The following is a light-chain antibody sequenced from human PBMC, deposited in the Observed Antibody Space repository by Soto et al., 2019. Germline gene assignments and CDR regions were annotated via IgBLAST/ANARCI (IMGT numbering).Light chain of an antibody. CDR1: QSVTSNY. J-gene: IGKJ1*01. CDR2: GAS. Sequence: EVELTQSPGTLSLSPGDTATLSCGASQSVTSNYLAWYQQKAGQPPRLLIYGASTRASGIPDRFSGSGSGTCFTLTIDRLEPEDFAVYYCQQYGTSPRTFGRGTKVEIK. V-gene: IGKV3-20*01. CDR3: QQYGTSPRT.